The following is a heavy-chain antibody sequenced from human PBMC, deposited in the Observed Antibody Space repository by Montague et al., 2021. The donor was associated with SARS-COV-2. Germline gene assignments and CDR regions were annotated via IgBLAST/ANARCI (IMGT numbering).Heavy chain of an antibody. CDR1: GDSVSSTSAE. V-gene: IGHV6-1*01. CDR2: TYYRSKWYN. Sequence: CAISGDSVSSTSAEWNWIRQSPSRGLEWLGRTYYRSKWYNDYALSVKSRITINPDTSKNQFSLQLNSVTPEDTAVYYCARSVGASSSSWPLPPHFDYWGQGTLVTVSS. J-gene: IGHJ4*02. CDR3: ARSVGASSSSWPLPPHFDY. D-gene: IGHD6-13*01.